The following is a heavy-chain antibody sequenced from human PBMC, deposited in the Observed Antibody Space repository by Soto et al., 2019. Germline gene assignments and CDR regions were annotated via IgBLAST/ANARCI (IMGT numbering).Heavy chain of an antibody. CDR3: TRDPSGEQWLVYYFDY. J-gene: IGHJ4*02. V-gene: IGHV3-49*04. D-gene: IGHD6-19*01. Sequence: TVGSLRLSCTASGFTFGDYAMSWVRQAPGKGLEWVGFITSKAYGGTTEYAASVKGRFTISRDDSKSIAYLQMNFMKTEDTAVYYCTRDPSGEQWLVYYFDYWGQGTLVTVSS. CDR1: GFTFGDYA. CDR2: ITSKAYGGTT.